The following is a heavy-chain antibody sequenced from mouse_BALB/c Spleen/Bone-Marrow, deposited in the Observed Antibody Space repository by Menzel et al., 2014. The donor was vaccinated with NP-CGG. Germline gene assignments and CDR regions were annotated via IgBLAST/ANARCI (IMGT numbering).Heavy chain of an antibody. CDR1: GYTFTSYW. CDR3: ARFYGYDGMDY. CDR2: IYPGDGDT. D-gene: IGHD2-2*01. J-gene: IGHJ4*01. V-gene: IGHV1-87*01. Sequence: VQLQQSGAELARPGASVKLSCKASGYTFTSYWMQWVKQRPGQGLEWIGAIYPGDGDTRYTQKFKGKATLTADKSSSTACMQLSSLASEDSAVYYCARFYGYDGMDYWGQGTSVTVSS.